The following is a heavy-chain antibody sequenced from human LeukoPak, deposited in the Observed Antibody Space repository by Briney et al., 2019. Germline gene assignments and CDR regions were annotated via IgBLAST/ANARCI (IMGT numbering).Heavy chain of an antibody. D-gene: IGHD6-25*01. CDR2: IRESGDIK. Sequence: GGSLRLSCGASGFTFNGYVRSWVREARGKGVEWVSGIRESGDIKIYAECVKGRFTSSRDNSNNTFYLQMNSLRVEDTAIYYCTQVNPGAAIDTKYFQHWGPGTLVTVSS. V-gene: IGHV3-23*01. CDR3: TQVNPGAAIDTKYFQH. J-gene: IGHJ1*01. CDR1: GFTFNGYV.